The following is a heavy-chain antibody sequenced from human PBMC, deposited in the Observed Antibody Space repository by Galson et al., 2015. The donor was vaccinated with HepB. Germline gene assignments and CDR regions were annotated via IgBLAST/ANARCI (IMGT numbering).Heavy chain of an antibody. J-gene: IGHJ4*02. CDR1: GFTFSDYW. CDR2: IRQDGSEK. CDR3: ARDGKGEYKYGPVGH. Sequence: SLRLSCAASGFTFSDYWMSWVRQAPGKGLEWVANIRQDGSEKYYVDSVKGRFTISRDNAKNSLYLQMNSLRAEDTAVYYCARDGKGEYKYGPVGHWGQGTLVAVSS. D-gene: IGHD5-18*01. V-gene: IGHV3-7*03.